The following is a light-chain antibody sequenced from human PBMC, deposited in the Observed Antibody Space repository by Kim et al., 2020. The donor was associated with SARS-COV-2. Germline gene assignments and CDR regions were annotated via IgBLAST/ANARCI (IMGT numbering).Light chain of an antibody. V-gene: IGKV1-5*03. CDR1: QSISNW. J-gene: IGKJ1*01. CDR2: RAS. Sequence: DIQMTQSPSTLSAFVGDRVTITCRASQSISNWLAWYQQKPGKAPKLLIYRASSLESGVPSMFSGSGSGTEFTLTLSSLQPDDFATYYCQQYATYPWTFGQGTKVEIK. CDR3: QQYATYPWT.